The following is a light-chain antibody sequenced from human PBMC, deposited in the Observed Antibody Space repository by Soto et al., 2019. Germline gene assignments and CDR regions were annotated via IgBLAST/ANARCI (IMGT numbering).Light chain of an antibody. CDR2: DVS. V-gene: IGLV2-11*01. CDR1: SCDVGGYNY. CDR3: CSYAGSYTLYV. J-gene: IGLJ1*01. Sequence: QSVLTQPRSVSGSPGQSVTISCTGTSCDVGGYNYVSWYQQHPGKAPKLMIYDVSKRPSGVPDRFSVSKSGNTAALTISGLQAEDEADYYCCSYAGSYTLYVFGTGTKVTVL.